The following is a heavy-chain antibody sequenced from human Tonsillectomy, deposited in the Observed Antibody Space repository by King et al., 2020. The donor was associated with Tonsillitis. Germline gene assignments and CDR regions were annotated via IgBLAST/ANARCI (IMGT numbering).Heavy chain of an antibody. Sequence: QLVQSGAEVKKPGESLKISCKGSGYSFTSYWIAWVRQMPGRGLEWVGIIYPGASDTRYSPSFQGQVTFSADKSISTAYLQGRSLKASDTAMFYCARQVDYYDSSGYRRYFDYWGQGTLVTVSS. D-gene: IGHD3-22*01. CDR1: GYSFTSYW. CDR2: IYPGASDT. J-gene: IGHJ4*02. V-gene: IGHV5-51*01. CDR3: ARQVDYYDSSGYRRYFDY.